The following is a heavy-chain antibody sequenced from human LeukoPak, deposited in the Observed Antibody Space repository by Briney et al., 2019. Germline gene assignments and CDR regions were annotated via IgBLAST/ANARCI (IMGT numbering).Heavy chain of an antibody. Sequence: KPSETLSLTCTVAGGSISSYYWSWVRQPAGKGLEWLGRIYASGNTNYNPSLKSRDAMSVDTSKNQFSLKLKSVTAADTAVYYFALEGGNSGNSFCIWGQGTMVTVSS. CDR3: ALEGGNSGNSFCI. CDR2: IYASGNT. CDR1: GGSISSYY. J-gene: IGHJ3*02. V-gene: IGHV4-4*07. D-gene: IGHD4-23*01.